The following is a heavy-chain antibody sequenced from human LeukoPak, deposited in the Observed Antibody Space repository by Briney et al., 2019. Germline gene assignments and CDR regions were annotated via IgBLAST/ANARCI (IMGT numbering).Heavy chain of an antibody. Sequence: SETLSLTCTVSGGSISSGVYYWSWIRQPPGKGLEWIGYIYYSGSTYYNPSLKSRVTISVDTSKNQFSLKLSSVTAADTAVYYCARDRDCSSTSCPLDYWGQGTLVTVSP. CDR3: ARDRDCSSTSCPLDY. D-gene: IGHD2-2*01. CDR2: IYYSGST. J-gene: IGHJ4*02. CDR1: GGSISSGVYY. V-gene: IGHV4-30-4*01.